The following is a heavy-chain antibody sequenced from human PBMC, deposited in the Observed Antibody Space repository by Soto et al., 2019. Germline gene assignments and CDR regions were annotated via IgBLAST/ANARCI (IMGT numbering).Heavy chain of an antibody. CDR1: GFTFSSYW. J-gene: IGHJ6*02. Sequence: EVPLVESGGGLVQPGGSLRLSCAASGFTFSSYWMSWVRQAPGKGLGWVANIKQEESEKYYVDSVKGRFTISRDNAKNSLYLQMNSLRAEDTAVYYCARFYYDSSGYLPSPYYYYYGMDVWGQGTTVTVSS. CDR2: IKQEESEK. V-gene: IGHV3-7*04. CDR3: ARFYYDSSGYLPSPYYYYYGMDV. D-gene: IGHD3-22*01.